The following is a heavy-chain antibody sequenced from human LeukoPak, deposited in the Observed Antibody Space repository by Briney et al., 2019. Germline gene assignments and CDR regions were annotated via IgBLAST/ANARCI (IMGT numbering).Heavy chain of an antibody. J-gene: IGHJ4*01. V-gene: IGHV3-74*01. D-gene: IGHD3-22*01. Sequence: QAGGSLRLSCAASGFTFSSYWMHWVRQAPGKGLVWVSRINSDGSSTSYADSVKGRFTISRDNAKNTLYLQMNSLRAEDTAVYYCARGHGYYYDRSGYSDFDYWGQEPWSPSPQ. CDR1: GFTFSSYW. CDR2: INSDGSST. CDR3: ARGHGYYYDRSGYSDFDY.